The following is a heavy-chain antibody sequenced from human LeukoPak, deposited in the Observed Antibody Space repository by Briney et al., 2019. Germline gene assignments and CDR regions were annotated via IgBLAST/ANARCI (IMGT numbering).Heavy chain of an antibody. D-gene: IGHD3-22*01. J-gene: IGHJ4*02. V-gene: IGHV3-30*04. Sequence: GGSLRLSCAASGFTFSSYAMHWVRQAPGKGLEWVAVISYDGSNKYYADSVKGRFTISSDNSKNTLYLQMNSLRAEDTAVYYCARLDQVVVTTWGLDYWGQGTLVTVSS. CDR1: GFTFSSYA. CDR2: ISYDGSNK. CDR3: ARLDQVVVTTWGLDY.